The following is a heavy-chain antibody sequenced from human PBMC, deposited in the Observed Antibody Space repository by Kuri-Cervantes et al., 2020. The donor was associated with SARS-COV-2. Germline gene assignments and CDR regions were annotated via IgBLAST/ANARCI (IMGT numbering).Heavy chain of an antibody. D-gene: IGHD3-22*01. CDR3: ARGRTFYYDRDAFDI. J-gene: IGHJ3*02. V-gene: IGHV3-30*03. CDR1: GFNFRTYG. CDR2: ISFDGSNK. Sequence: GESLKISCAASGFNFRTYGLHWVRQAPGKGLEWVALISFDGSNKYYADSVKGRFTISRDNAKNSLYLQVNSLRAEDTAVYYCARGRTFYYDRDAFDIWGQGTMVTVSS.